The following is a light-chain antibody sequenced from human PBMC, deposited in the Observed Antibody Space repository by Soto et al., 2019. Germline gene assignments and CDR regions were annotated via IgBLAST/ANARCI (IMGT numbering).Light chain of an antibody. J-gene: IGKJ1*01. CDR3: MQYLHTPRT. Sequence: DAVMTQSPDSLAVSLGERATINCKSSLSVLYSSNNKNYLAWYQQKPGQPPKLLIHWASTRESGVPDRFSGRGSGKDFTLTISSLQAEDVAVYSCMQYLHTPRTFGQGTKVEIK. CDR1: LSVLYSSNNKNY. V-gene: IGKV4-1*01. CDR2: WAS.